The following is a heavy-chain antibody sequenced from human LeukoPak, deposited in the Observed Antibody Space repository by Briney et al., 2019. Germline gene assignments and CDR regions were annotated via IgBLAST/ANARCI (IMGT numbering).Heavy chain of an antibody. CDR3: ARGHKEDYYYYMDV. CDR1: GGSCSGYY. V-gene: IGHV4-34*01. J-gene: IGHJ6*03. Sequence: KPSETLSLTCAVYGGSCSGYYWSWIRQPPGKGLEWIGEINHSGSTNYNPSLKSRVTISVDTSKNQFSLKLSSVTAADTAVYYCARGHKEDYYYYMDVWGKGTTVTVSS. CDR2: INHSGST.